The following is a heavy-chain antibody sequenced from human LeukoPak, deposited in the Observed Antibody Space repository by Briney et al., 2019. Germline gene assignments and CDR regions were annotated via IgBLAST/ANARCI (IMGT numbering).Heavy chain of an antibody. Sequence: GGSLRLSCAASGFTFSSYAMSWVRQAPGKGPEWVSAISGSGGTTSYADAVKGRFTISRDNSKSTLSLQMNSLRAEDTAVYYCANGVGDSRPHDYWGQGTLVTVSS. D-gene: IGHD2-8*01. J-gene: IGHJ4*02. V-gene: IGHV3-23*01. CDR2: ISGSGGTT. CDR3: ANGVGDSRPHDY. CDR1: GFTFSSYA.